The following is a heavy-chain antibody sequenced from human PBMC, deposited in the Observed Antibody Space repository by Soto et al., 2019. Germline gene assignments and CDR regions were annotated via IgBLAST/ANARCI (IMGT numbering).Heavy chain of an antibody. V-gene: IGHV3-9*01. CDR3: AKDMGQQLVNAFDI. CDR1: GFTFDDYA. Sequence: GGSLRLSCAASGFTFDDYAMHWVRQAPGKGLEWVSGISWNSGSIGYADSVKGRFTISRDNAKNSLYLQMNSLRAEDTALYYCAKDMGQQLVNAFDIWGQGTMVTVSS. J-gene: IGHJ3*02. CDR2: ISWNSGSI. D-gene: IGHD6-13*01.